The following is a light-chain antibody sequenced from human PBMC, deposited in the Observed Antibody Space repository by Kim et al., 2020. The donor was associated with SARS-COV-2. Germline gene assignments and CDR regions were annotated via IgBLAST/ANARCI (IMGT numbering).Light chain of an antibody. CDR3: QSYDSSLSGYV. Sequence: QRVTISSTGSSSNIGASYDVHWYQQRPGTAPNLLIYGNSNRPSGVPDRFSGSKSGTSASLAITGLQAEDEADYYCQSYDSSLSGYVFGTGTKVTVL. J-gene: IGLJ1*01. V-gene: IGLV1-40*01. CDR2: GNS. CDR1: SSNIGASYD.